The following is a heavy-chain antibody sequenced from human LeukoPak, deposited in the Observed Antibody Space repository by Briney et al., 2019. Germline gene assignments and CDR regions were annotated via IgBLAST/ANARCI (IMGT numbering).Heavy chain of an antibody. J-gene: IGHJ4*02. Sequence: SETLSLTCTVSGGSISGYYWSWIRRPAGKGLEWIGRVYTSGSTNYNPSLKSRVTISVDTSKNQFSLKLTSVTAADTALYYCALGGDFDYWGQGTLVTVSS. CDR2: VYTSGST. V-gene: IGHV4-4*07. CDR1: GGSISGYY. D-gene: IGHD3-3*01. CDR3: ALGGDFDY.